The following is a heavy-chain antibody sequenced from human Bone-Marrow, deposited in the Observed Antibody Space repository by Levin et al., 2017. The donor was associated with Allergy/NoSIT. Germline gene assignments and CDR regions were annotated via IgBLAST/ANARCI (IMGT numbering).Heavy chain of an antibody. CDR3: ARARITIRYDAFDI. Sequence: PGGSLRLSCAASGFTFSSYAMHWVRQAPGKGLEWVAVISYDGSNKYYADSVKGRFTISRDNSKNTLYLQMNSLRAEDTAVYYCARARITIRYDAFDIWGQGTMVTVSS. D-gene: IGHD3-9*01. CDR2: ISYDGSNK. CDR1: GFTFSSYA. V-gene: IGHV3-30-3*01. J-gene: IGHJ3*02.